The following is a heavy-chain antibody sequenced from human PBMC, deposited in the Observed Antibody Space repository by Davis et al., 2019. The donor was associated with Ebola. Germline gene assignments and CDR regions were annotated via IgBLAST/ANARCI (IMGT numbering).Heavy chain of an antibody. Sequence: SLKISCAASGFIFDDYSMHWVRQAPGMGLQWVAGISWNSASIDYADSVKGRFTISRDNAKASLYLQMNSLKTGDTAFYYCARDLGRVTVGNWGQGTLVTVSS. CDR2: ISWNSASI. CDR3: ARDLGRVTVGN. CDR1: GFIFDDYS. J-gene: IGHJ4*02. D-gene: IGHD4-17*01. V-gene: IGHV3-9*01.